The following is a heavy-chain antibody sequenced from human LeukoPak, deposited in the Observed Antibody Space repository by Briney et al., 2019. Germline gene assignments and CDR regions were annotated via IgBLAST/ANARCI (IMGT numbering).Heavy chain of an antibody. CDR1: GGSISNYY. D-gene: IGHD6-6*01. J-gene: IGHJ4*02. V-gene: IGHV4-59*01. CDR3: ARSTQASSTSFDS. Sequence: SETLSLTCTVSGGSISNYYWSCIRQPPGKGLEYIGFIYHSGSTNYNPSLKSRVTMSVDKSKNQCSLRLTSVTAADTAIYFCARSTQASSTSFDSWGQGTLVTVSS. CDR2: IYHSGST.